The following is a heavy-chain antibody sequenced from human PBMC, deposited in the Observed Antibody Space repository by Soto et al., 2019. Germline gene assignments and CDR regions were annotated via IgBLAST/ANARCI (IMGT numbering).Heavy chain of an antibody. CDR3: ARTKVVTRVSDY. J-gene: IGHJ4*02. V-gene: IGHV4-39*01. CDR1: GGSISSSSYY. CDR2: IYYSGST. D-gene: IGHD2-21*02. Sequence: PSETLSLTCTVSGGSISSSSYYWGWIRQPPGKGLEWIGSIYYSGSTYYNPSLKSRVTISVDTSKNQFSLKLSSVTAADTAVYYCARTKVVTRVSDYWGQGALVTVSS.